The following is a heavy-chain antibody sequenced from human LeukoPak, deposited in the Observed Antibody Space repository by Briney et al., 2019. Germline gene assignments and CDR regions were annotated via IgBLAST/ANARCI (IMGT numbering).Heavy chain of an antibody. J-gene: IGHJ5*02. CDR1: GFTFSSYA. Sequence: PGGSLRLSCAASGFTFSSYAMSWVRQAPGKGLEWVSAITGSGGSTYYADSVKGRFTISRDNSKNTLYLQMNSLRAEDTAVYYCAKSVPSRPNYYDSSGYSPWGQGTLVTVSS. V-gene: IGHV3-23*01. CDR2: ITGSGGST. D-gene: IGHD3-22*01. CDR3: AKSVPSRPNYYDSSGYSP.